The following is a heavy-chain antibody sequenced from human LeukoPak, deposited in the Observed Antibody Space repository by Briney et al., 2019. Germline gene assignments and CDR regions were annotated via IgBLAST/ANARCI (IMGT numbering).Heavy chain of an antibody. V-gene: IGHV3-23*01. CDR2: INDSGGST. J-gene: IGHJ4*02. CDR3: AKDLGYDYVWGEGNLYDF. D-gene: IGHD3-16*01. Sequence: GGSLRLSCAASGLTFSSYAMSWVRQTPGKGLEWLSVINDSGGSTYDADSVKGRFTISRDNSKNTLYLQMSSLTAEDTAVYYCAKDLGYDYVWGEGNLYDFWGQGTLVTVSS. CDR1: GLTFSSYA.